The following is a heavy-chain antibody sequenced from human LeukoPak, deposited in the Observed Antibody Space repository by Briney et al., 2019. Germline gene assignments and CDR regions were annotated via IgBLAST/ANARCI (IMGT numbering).Heavy chain of an antibody. CDR1: GFTFSSYA. CDR3: AKDPDPLATNSPIDY. CDR2: ISGSGGST. J-gene: IGHJ4*02. Sequence: GGSLRLSCAASGFTFSSYAMSWVRRAPGKGLEWVSAISGSGGSTYYADSAKGRFTISRDNSKNTLYLQMNGLRAEDTAVYYCAKDPDPLATNSPIDYWGQGTLVTVSS. V-gene: IGHV3-23*01.